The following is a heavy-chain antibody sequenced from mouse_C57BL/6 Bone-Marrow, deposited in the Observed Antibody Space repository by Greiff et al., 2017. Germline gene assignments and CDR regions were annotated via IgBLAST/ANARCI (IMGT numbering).Heavy chain of an antibody. V-gene: IGHV14-4*01. CDR3: TTGWLLRH. CDR1: GFNIKDDY. CDR2: IDPENGDT. D-gene: IGHD1-2*01. J-gene: IGHJ2*01. Sequence: EVKLVESGAELVRPGASVKLSCTASGFNIKDDYMHWVKQRPEQGLEWIGWIDPENGDTEYASKFQGKATITAYTSSNTAYLQLSSLTSEDTAVYYCTTGWLLRHWGQGTTLTVSS.